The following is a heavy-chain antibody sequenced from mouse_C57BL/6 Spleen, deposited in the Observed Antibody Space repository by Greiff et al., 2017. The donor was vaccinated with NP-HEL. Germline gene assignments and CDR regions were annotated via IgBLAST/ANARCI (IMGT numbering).Heavy chain of an antibody. Sequence: VHLVESGPGLVAPSQSLSITCTVSGFSLTSYAISWVRQPPGKGLEWLGVIWTGGGTNYNSALKSRLSISKDNSKSQVFLKMNSLQTDDTARYYCARGDYEDYYAMDYWGQGTSVTVSS. CDR3: ARGDYEDYYAMDY. CDR1: GFSLTSYA. V-gene: IGHV2-9-1*01. CDR2: IWTGGGT. D-gene: IGHD2-4*01. J-gene: IGHJ4*01.